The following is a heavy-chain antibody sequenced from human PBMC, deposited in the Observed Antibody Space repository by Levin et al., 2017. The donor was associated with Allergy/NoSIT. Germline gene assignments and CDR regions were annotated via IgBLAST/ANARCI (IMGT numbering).Heavy chain of an antibody. CDR3: AKEKYYGSRSFFYYLGMDV. Sequence: GGSLRLSCAASGFTFDDYAMHWVRQAPGKGLEWVSSISWDSVNIGYAGSVKGRFTISRDNAKNSLSLQMNSLRAEDTPFYYCAKEKYYGSRSFFYYLGMDVWGRGTTVTVSS. V-gene: IGHV3-9*01. CDR1: GFTFDDYA. CDR2: ISWDSVNI. D-gene: IGHD3-10*01. J-gene: IGHJ6*02.